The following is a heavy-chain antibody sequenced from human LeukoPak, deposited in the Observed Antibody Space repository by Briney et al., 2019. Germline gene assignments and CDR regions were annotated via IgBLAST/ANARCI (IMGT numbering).Heavy chain of an antibody. Sequence: PGGSLRLSCAASGFTFSSYGMQGVRQAPGKGGEGVAVISYEGSNKYYADSVKGRFTISRDNSKNTLYLQMNSLRAEDTAVYYCAKEPHYDILTGSGGVDYWGQEPWSPSPQ. CDR2: ISYEGSNK. V-gene: IGHV3-30*18. D-gene: IGHD3-9*01. J-gene: IGHJ4*01. CDR3: AKEPHYDILTGSGGVDY. CDR1: GFTFSSYG.